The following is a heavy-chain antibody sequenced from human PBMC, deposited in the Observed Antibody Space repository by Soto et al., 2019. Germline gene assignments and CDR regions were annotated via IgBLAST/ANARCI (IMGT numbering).Heavy chain of an antibody. Sequence: EVQLVETGGGLIQPGGSLRLSCAASGFTVSSNYMSWVRQAPGKGLEWVSVIYSGGSTYYADSVKGRFTISRDNSKNTLYLQMNSLRAEDTAVYYCARDEVKSQYGMDVWGQGTTVTVSS. J-gene: IGHJ6*02. CDR3: ARDEVKSQYGMDV. V-gene: IGHV3-53*02. CDR2: IYSGGST. CDR1: GFTVSSNY.